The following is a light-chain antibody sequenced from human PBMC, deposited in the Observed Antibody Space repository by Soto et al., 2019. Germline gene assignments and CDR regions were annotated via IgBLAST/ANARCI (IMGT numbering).Light chain of an antibody. CDR1: RSILYSSNTKNY. Sequence: DIVMTQSPDSLAVSLGERATINCKSSRSILYSSNTKNYLAWYQQKPGQPPKLLIYWASTRESGVPDRFSGSGSGTDFTLTISSLQSEDVAVYYCQQYYSIPYTFGLGTKLEIK. V-gene: IGKV4-1*01. CDR3: QQYYSIPYT. J-gene: IGKJ2*01. CDR2: WAS.